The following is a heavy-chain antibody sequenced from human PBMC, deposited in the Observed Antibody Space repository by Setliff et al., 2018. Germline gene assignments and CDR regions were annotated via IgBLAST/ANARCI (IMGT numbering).Heavy chain of an antibody. CDR2: FWDTSYNI. CDR1: GFNFKDYS. CDR3: AREEDYNFWSGYSD. D-gene: IGHD3-3*01. Sequence: GGSLRLSCAASGFNFKDYSMTWIRQAPGKGLEWVSYFWDTSYNIYYADSVKGRFTVSRDDAKKPLYLQMNSLRAEDTAVYYCAREEDYNFWSGYSDWGQGTLVTVSS. V-gene: IGHV3-11*04. J-gene: IGHJ4*02.